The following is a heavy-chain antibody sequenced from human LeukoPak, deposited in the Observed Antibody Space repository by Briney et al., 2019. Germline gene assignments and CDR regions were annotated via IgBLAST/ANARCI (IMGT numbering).Heavy chain of an antibody. V-gene: IGHV1-69*05. CDR1: GGTFSSYA. CDR3: AVIAAHTFDY. J-gene: IGHJ4*02. D-gene: IGHD6-6*01. CDR2: IIPIFGTV. Sequence: SVKVSCKASGGTFSSYAISWVRQAPGQGLEWMGGIIPIFGTVNYAQKFQGRDTITTDESTSTAYMELSSLRSEDTAVYYCAVIAAHTFDYWGQGTLVTVSS.